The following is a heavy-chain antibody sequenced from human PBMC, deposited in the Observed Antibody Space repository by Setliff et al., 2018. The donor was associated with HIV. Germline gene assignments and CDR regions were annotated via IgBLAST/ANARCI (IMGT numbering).Heavy chain of an antibody. D-gene: IGHD3-3*01. CDR1: GGSFSGYY. J-gene: IGHJ6*03. V-gene: IGHV4-34*01. Sequence: SETLSLTCAVYGGSFSGYYWSWIRQPPGKGLEWIGEINHDRTTNYNPSLKSRVTISVDTSKNQFSLTLNSVTAADTAVYYCARGSRQLAIFGVVFKTNYYFMDVWGKGTAVTVSS. CDR2: INHDRTT. CDR3: ARGSRQLAIFGVVFKTNYYFMDV.